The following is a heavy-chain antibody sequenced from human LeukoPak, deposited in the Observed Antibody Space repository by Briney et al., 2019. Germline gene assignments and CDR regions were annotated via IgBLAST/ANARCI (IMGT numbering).Heavy chain of an antibody. V-gene: IGHV3-48*01. Sequence: GGSLRLSCAASGYTFSNYNKNWARQAPGRGLECIAYISSSSSTIYYADSVKGRFTISRDNAKNSLFLHMNTLRAEDTALYYCARENFADLFDFSGQGALVTVSS. CDR1: GYTFSNYN. CDR3: ARENFADLFDF. D-gene: IGHD1-7*01. J-gene: IGHJ4*02. CDR2: ISSSSSTI.